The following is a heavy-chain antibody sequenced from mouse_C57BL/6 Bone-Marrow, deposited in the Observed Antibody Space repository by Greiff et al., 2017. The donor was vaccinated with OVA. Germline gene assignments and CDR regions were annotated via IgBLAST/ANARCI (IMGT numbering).Heavy chain of an antibody. J-gene: IGHJ4*01. CDR3: ARSPITTVVAPGAMDY. D-gene: IGHD1-1*01. CDR2: INPNNGGT. CDR1: GYTFTDYN. Sequence: VQLKESGPELVKPGASVKIPCKASGYTFTDYNMDWVKQSHGKSLEWIGDINPNNGGTIYNQKFKGKATLTVDKSSSTAYMELRSLTSEYTAVYYCARSPITTVVAPGAMDYWGQGTSVTVSS. V-gene: IGHV1-18*01.